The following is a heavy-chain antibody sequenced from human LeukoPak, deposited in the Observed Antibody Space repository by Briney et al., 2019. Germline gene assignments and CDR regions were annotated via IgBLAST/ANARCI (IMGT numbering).Heavy chain of an antibody. CDR2: NNHSGST. J-gene: IGHJ4*02. CDR1: GGSFSGYY. CDR3: ARGRSIAAAGTFDY. V-gene: IGHV4-34*01. D-gene: IGHD6-13*01. Sequence: SETLSLTCAVYGGSFSGYYWSWIRQPPGKGLEWIGENNHSGSTNYNPSLKSRVSISVDTSKNQFSLNLSSAAAADTAVYYCARGRSIAAAGTFDYWGQGTLVTVSS.